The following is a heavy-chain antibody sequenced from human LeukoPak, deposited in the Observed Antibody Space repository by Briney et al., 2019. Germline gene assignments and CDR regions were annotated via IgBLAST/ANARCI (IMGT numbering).Heavy chain of an antibody. CDR3: ARPLYSSGWSTRLVGYFDY. CDR1: GFTFSSYA. CDR2: ISYDGSNK. V-gene: IGHV3-30*04. Sequence: GGSLRLSCAASGFTFSSYAMHWVRQAPGKGLEWVAVISYDGSNKYYADSVKGRFTISRDNSKNTLYLQMNSLGAEDTAVYYCARPLYSSGWSTRLVGYFDYWGQGTLVTVSS. D-gene: IGHD6-19*01. J-gene: IGHJ4*02.